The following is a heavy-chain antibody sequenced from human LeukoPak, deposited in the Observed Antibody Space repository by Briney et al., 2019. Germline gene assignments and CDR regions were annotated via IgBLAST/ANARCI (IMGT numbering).Heavy chain of an antibody. D-gene: IGHD4-17*01. CDR3: ATAFPPSTVTTGVGY. CDR2: FDPEDGET. Sequence: GASVKVSCKVSGYTLTELSMHWVRQAPGKGLEWMGGFDPEDGETIYAQRFQGRVTMTEDTSTDTAYMELGSLRSEDTAVYYCATAFPPSTVTTGVGYWGQGTLVTVSS. V-gene: IGHV1-24*01. CDR1: GYTLTELS. J-gene: IGHJ4*02.